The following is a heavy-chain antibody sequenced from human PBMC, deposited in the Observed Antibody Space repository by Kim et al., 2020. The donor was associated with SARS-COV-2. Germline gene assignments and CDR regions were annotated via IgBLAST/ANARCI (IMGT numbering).Heavy chain of an antibody. CDR2: IIPILGIA. Sequence: SVKFSCKASGGTFSSYAISWVRQAPGQGLEWMGRIIPILGIANYAQKFQGRVTITADKSTSTAYMELSSLRSEDTAVYYCARAINDYGGNPEWFDPWGQ. D-gene: IGHD4-17*01. CDR1: GGTFSSYA. CDR3: ARAINDYGGNPEWFDP. J-gene: IGHJ5*02. V-gene: IGHV1-69*04.